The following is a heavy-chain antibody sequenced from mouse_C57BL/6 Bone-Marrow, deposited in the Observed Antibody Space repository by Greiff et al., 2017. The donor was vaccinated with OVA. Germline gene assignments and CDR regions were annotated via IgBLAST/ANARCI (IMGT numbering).Heavy chain of an antibody. CDR2: ISSGGSYT. J-gene: IGHJ2*01. CDR3: ARRLGGDYFDY. V-gene: IGHV5-6*02. Sequence: EVKLVESGEDLVKPGGSLKLSCAASGFTFSSYGMSWVRQTPDKRLEWVATISSGGSYTYYPDSVKGRFTISRDNAKNTLYLQMSSLKSEDTAMYYCARRLGGDYFDYWGQGTTLTVSS. D-gene: IGHD3-1*01. CDR1: GFTFSSYG.